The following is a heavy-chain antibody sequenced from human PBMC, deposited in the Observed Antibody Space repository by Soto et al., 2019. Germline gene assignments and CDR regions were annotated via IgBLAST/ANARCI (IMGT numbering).Heavy chain of an antibody. CDR3: AKGGEGYCSGTSCLYHMDA. D-gene: IGHD2-15*01. Sequence: EVQLLESGGGLVQPGGSRRLSCAASGFTFSSYAMCWVRQAPGKGLEWVSTISDSGSTYYADSVKGRFTISRDISKNTLYVQMSSLRAEDTAVYYCAKGGEGYCSGTSCLYHMDAWGKGTTVTVSS. J-gene: IGHJ6*03. CDR1: GFTFSSYA. V-gene: IGHV3-23*01. CDR2: ISDSGST.